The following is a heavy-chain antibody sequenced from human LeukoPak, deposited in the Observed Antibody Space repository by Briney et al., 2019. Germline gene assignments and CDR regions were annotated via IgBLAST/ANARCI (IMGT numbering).Heavy chain of an antibody. D-gene: IGHD5-24*01. CDR3: ASVYKHGMDV. Sequence: ASVKVSCKASGYTLTSYYLHWVRQAPGQGLERMAIINPSGGSTSHAQKFQGRVTMTRDTSASTVYMELSSLRSEDTAVYYCASVYKHGMDVWGQGTTVTVSS. CDR1: GYTLTSYY. J-gene: IGHJ6*02. V-gene: IGHV1-46*01. CDR2: INPSGGST.